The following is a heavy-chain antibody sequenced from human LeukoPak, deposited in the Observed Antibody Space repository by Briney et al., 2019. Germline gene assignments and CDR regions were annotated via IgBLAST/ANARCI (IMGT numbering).Heavy chain of an antibody. CDR3: XXXXLXXXIXXGXXXXXXXXY. V-gene: IGHV4-4*02. Sequence: VXXGSXXSSNWWSWVRQPPGQGLEWIGEINHSGSTNYNPSLKNRVTISVDTPKKQVSLKMSSVTAADTAVYYXXXXXLXXXIXXGXXXXXXXXYWGXXXLVTVSS. J-gene: IGHJ4*01. CDR2: INHSGST. CDR1: XGSXXSSNW.